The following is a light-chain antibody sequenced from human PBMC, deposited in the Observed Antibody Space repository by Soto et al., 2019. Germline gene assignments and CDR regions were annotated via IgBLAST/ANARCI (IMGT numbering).Light chain of an antibody. Sequence: EIVLTQSPGTLSLSPGERATLSCSSDKSVSDTLLTWFQKKPGQAPRLVIFGTSNRAPGTSDRFSGSGSGTDFNLTISRLETEDVAVYYCQHYGDSSWTVGQGTKLDIK. CDR3: QHYGDSSWT. V-gene: IGKV3-20*01. CDR1: KSVSDTL. J-gene: IGKJ1*01. CDR2: GTS.